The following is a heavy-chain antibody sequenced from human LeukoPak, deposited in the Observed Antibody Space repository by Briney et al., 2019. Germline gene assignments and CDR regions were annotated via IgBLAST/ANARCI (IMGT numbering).Heavy chain of an antibody. CDR2: INHSGST. V-gene: IGHV4-34*01. CDR3: ARTGSYKWLRLRSGLFDY. CDR1: GGSFSGYY. D-gene: IGHD5-12*01. J-gene: IGHJ4*02. Sequence: SETLSLTCAVYGGSFSGYYWSWIRQPPGKGLEWIGEINHSGSTNYNPSLKSRVAISVDTSKNQFSLKLSSVTAADTAVYYCARTGSYKWLRLRSGLFDYWGQGTLVTVSS.